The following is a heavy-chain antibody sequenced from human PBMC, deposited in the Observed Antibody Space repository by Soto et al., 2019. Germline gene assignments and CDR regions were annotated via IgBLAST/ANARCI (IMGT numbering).Heavy chain of an antibody. CDR1: GYTFTSYY. Sequence: ASVKVSCKASGYTFTSYYMHWVRQAPGQGLEWMGIIDPSGGGTSYAQKFQGRLTMTRDTSTSTVYMELSSLRSEDTAVYYCARDRVDCSGGNCWRSVEATWARGTSVPVSS. J-gene: IGHJ5*02. CDR3: ARDRVDCSGGNCWRSVEAT. V-gene: IGHV1-46*01. CDR2: IDPSGGGT. D-gene: IGHD2-15*01.